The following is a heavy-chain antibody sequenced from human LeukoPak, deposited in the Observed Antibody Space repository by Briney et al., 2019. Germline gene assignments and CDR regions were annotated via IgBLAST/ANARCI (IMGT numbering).Heavy chain of an antibody. V-gene: IGHV3-23*01. CDR3: AKDLNAVTRYYFDY. CDR2: ISGSGGST. J-gene: IGHJ4*02. Sequence: GGSLRLSCAASGFTFSSYAMSWVRQAPGKGLEWVSAISGSGGSTHYADSVKGRFTISRDNSKNTLYLQMNSLRAEDTAVYYCAKDLNAVTRYYFDYWGQGTLVTVSS. D-gene: IGHD4-17*01. CDR1: GFTFSSYA.